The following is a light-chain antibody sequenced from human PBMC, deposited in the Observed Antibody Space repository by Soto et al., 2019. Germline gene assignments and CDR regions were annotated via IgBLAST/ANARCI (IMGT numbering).Light chain of an antibody. CDR1: QGISSY. Sequence: DIHMTQSPSSLSASLGDRVTITFRASQGISSYLNWYQQKPGKAPKLLIYAASSLQSGVPSRFSGSGSGTDFTLTIRSLQPEDFATYYCQQSYTAPLTFGGGTKVDIK. J-gene: IGKJ4*01. V-gene: IGKV1-39*01. CDR3: QQSYTAPLT. CDR2: AAS.